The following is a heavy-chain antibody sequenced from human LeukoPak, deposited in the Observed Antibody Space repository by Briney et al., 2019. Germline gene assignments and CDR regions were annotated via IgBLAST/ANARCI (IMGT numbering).Heavy chain of an antibody. CDR3: AILHSSGWSSY. CDR1: GFTFRTSW. V-gene: IGHV3-74*01. J-gene: IGHJ4*02. Sequence: PGGSLRLSCAASGFTFRTSWMHWVRQAPGRGLVWVSRINSDGSSAIYADSVKGRFTVSRDNAKNTLYVQMNSLRAEDTAMYYCAILHSSGWSSYWGQGTLVTVSS. D-gene: IGHD6-19*01. CDR2: INSDGSSA.